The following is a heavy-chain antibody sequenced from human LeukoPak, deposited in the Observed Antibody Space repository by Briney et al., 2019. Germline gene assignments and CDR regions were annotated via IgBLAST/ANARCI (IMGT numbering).Heavy chain of an antibody. CDR2: IYYSGST. J-gene: IGHJ3*02. CDR3: ASPSGGHEGAFDI. V-gene: IGHV4-59*08. CDR1: GGSISSYY. D-gene: IGHD6-19*01. Sequence: SETLSLTCTVSGGSISSYYWSWIRQPPGKGLEWIGYIYYSGSTNYNPSLKSRVTISVDTSKNQFSLKLSSVTAADTAVYYCASPSGGHEGAFDIWGQGTMVTVSS.